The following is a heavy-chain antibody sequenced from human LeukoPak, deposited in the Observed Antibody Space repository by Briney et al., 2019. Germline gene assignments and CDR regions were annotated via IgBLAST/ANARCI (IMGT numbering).Heavy chain of an antibody. D-gene: IGHD3-10*01. V-gene: IGHV3-11*04. CDR3: ASAMVRGQSNDY. CDR1: GFTFSDYY. CDR2: ISSSGSTI. J-gene: IGHJ4*02. Sequence: GGSLRLSCAASGFTFSDYYMSWIRQAPGMGLEWVSYISSSGSTIYYADSVKGRFTISRDNAKNTLYLQMNSLRAEDTAVYYCASAMVRGQSNDYWGQGTLVTVSS.